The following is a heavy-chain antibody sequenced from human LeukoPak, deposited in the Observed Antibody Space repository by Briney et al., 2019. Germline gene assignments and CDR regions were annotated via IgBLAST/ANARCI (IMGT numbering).Heavy chain of an antibody. CDR1: GGSISTSSYY. Sequence: SETLSLTCTVSGGSISTSSYYWGWIRQPPGKGLEWIASIYYSGSSYYNPSLESRVTISVDTSKNQFSLKLTSVTAADTAVYYCARHPQYYFDSGGYYPGLAFDNWGQGTLVTVSS. D-gene: IGHD3-22*01. V-gene: IGHV4-39*01. CDR3: ARHPQYYFDSGGYYPGLAFDN. J-gene: IGHJ4*02. CDR2: IYYSGSS.